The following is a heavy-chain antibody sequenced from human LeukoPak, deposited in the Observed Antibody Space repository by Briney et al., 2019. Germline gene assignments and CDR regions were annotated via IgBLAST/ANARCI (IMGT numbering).Heavy chain of an antibody. V-gene: IGHV4-39*07. CDR3: ARDFRRYYDYVWGSPTGRGFDY. CDR2: IYYSGST. J-gene: IGHJ4*02. D-gene: IGHD3-16*01. Sequence: SETLSLTCTVSGGSISSNSYYWGWIRQPPGKGLEWIGSIYYSGSTYYNPSLKNRLTISVDTSKNQFSLKLSSVTAADTAVYYCARDFRRYYDYVWGSPTGRGFDYWGQGTLVTVSS. CDR1: GGSISSNSYY.